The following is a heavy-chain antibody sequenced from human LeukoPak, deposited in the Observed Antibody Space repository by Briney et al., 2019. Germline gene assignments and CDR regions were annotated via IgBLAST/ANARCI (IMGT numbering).Heavy chain of an antibody. CDR3: ARGNGDYYDSSGYYVCND. CDR2: IIPIFGTA. J-gene: IGHJ4*02. CDR1: GGTFSSYA. V-gene: IGHV1-69*13. Sequence: SVKVSCKASGGTFSSYAISWVRQAPGQGLEWMGGIIPIFGTANYAQKFQGRVTITADESTSTAYMELSSLRSEDTAVYYCARGNGDYYDSSGYYVCNDWGQGTLVTVSS. D-gene: IGHD3-22*01.